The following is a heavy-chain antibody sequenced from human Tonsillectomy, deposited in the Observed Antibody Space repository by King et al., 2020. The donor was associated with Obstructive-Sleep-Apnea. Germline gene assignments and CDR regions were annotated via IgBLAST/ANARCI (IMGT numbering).Heavy chain of an antibody. J-gene: IGHJ2*01. D-gene: IGHD6-19*01. V-gene: IGHV4-59*01. CDR3: AREYSSGWYDHWYFDL. CDR1: GGSISSYY. CDR2: IYYSGNT. Sequence: VQLQESGPGLVKPSETLSLTCTVSGGSISSYYWSWIRQPPGKGLEWMGYIYYSGNTNYNPSLKSRVTISVDTSKNQFSLKVFSVTAADTAVYYCAREYSSGWYDHWYFDLWGRGTLVTVSS.